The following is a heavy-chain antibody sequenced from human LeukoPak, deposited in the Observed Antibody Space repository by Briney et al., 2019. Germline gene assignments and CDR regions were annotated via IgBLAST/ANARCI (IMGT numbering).Heavy chain of an antibody. V-gene: IGHV3-21*04. D-gene: IGHD3-16*01. CDR3: ARGGGLDV. CDR1: GFSFSIYT. J-gene: IGHJ6*02. Sequence: GGSLRLSCAASGFSFSIYTMTWVRQAPGKGLEWVSSISSSSSYIYYADSVKGRFTISRDNAKNSLYLQMSNLRAEDTAVYFCARGGGLDVWGQGATVTVSS. CDR2: ISSSSSYI.